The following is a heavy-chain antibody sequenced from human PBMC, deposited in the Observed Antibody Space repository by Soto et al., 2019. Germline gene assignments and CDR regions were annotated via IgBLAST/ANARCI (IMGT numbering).Heavy chain of an antibody. CDR3: ARGRPGYCSGGSCSAAEYFQH. CDR2: INHSGST. Sequence: SSETLSLTCAVYGGSFIGYYWSWIRQPPGKGLEWIGEINHSGSTNYNPSLKSRVTISVDTSKNQFSLKLSSVTAADTAVYYCARGRPGYCSGGSCSAAEYFQHWGQGTLVTSPQ. V-gene: IGHV4-34*01. D-gene: IGHD2-15*01. CDR1: GGSFIGYY. J-gene: IGHJ1*01.